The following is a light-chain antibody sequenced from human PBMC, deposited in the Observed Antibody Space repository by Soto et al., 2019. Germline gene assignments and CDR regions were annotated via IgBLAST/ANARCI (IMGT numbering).Light chain of an antibody. Sequence: EIVLTQSPGTLSLSPGERATLSCRTSQSVINTYLAWYQQKPGQAPRLLIYGASSRAAGIPDRFSGGGSGTDFTLTISRLEPEDFAVYYCQQYGTSPPVYAFGQGTKLEIK. CDR2: GAS. J-gene: IGKJ2*01. CDR1: QSVINTY. CDR3: QQYGTSPPVYA. V-gene: IGKV3-20*01.